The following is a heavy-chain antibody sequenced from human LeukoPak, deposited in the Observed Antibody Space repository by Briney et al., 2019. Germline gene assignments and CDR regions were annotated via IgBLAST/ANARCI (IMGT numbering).Heavy chain of an antibody. CDR3: AREVVYCYYMDV. CDR1: GGSISSGSYY. J-gene: IGHJ6*03. CDR2: IYTSGST. Sequence: SQTLSLTCTVSGGSISSGSYYWSWIRQPAGKGLEWIGRIYTSGSTNYNPSLKSRVTISVDTSKNQFSLKLSSVTAADTAVYYCAREVVYCYYMDVWGKGTTVTVSS. V-gene: IGHV4-61*02.